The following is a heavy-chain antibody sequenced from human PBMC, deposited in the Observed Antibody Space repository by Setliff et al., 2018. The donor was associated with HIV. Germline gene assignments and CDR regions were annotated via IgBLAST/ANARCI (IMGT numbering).Heavy chain of an antibody. J-gene: IGHJ1*01. D-gene: IGHD2-2*01. V-gene: IGHV3-49*03. Sequence: GGSLRLSCTTSGFNFDFHAMSWFRQAPGKGLEWVGFIRGTHNGGTTDYAAPVKGRFTISRDDSKNTLYLQMNSLKTEDTAIYYCTTKPPAADFQHWGQGTLVTVSS. CDR2: IRGTHNGGTT. CDR3: TTKPPAADFQH. CDR1: GFNFDFHA.